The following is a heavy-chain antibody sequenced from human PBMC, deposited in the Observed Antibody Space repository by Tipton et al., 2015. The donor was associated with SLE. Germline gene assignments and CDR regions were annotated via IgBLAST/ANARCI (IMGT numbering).Heavy chain of an antibody. D-gene: IGHD2-15*01. CDR1: GGSISSHY. J-gene: IGHJ4*02. CDR3: ARGDFAVVDY. V-gene: IGHV4-59*11. Sequence: TLSLTCTVSGGSISSHYWSWIRQPPGKGLEWIGYIYYSGSTNYNPSLKSRVTISVDTSKNQFSLKLSSVTAADTALYFCARGDFAVVDYWGQGTLVTVSS. CDR2: IYYSGST.